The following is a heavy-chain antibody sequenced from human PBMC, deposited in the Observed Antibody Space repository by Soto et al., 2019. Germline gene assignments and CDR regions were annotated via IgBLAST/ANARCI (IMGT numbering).Heavy chain of an antibody. CDR1: RYSFTSYW. CDR3: ARHTLGGRYYYYYGMDV. D-gene: IGHD2-15*01. J-gene: IGHJ6*02. CDR2: IYPGDSDT. Sequence: EESLKISCNGSRYSFTSYWIGWVRHMPGRGLEWMGIIYPGDSDTRYSPSFQGQVTISADKSISTAYLQWSSLKASDTAMYYCARHTLGGRYYYYYGMDVWRQGTTVTVSS. V-gene: IGHV5-51*01.